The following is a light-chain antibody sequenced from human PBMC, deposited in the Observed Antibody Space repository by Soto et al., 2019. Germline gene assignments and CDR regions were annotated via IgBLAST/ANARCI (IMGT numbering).Light chain of an antibody. Sequence: QSVLTQPPSVSGAPGQRVTISCTGSSSNIGAHYDVHWYQQLPGTAPKLLIYGITNRPSGVPDRFSGSKSGTSASLAITGLQAEDEADYYCRSYDSRLSGSVVFGGGTKLTVL. J-gene: IGLJ3*02. CDR3: RSYDSRLSGSVV. CDR1: SSNIGAHYD. V-gene: IGLV1-40*01. CDR2: GIT.